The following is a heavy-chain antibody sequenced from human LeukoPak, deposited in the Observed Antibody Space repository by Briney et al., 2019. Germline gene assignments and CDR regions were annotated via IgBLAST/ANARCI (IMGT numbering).Heavy chain of an antibody. V-gene: IGHV4-61*02. CDR3: ARASSKEVDP. CDR2: IYTSGST. CDR1: GGSISSGSYY. J-gene: IGHJ5*02. Sequence: SQTLSLTCTVSGGSISSGSYYWRWIRQPAGKGLEWIGRIYTSGSTNCNPSLKRRVTISVDTSKNQFSLKLSSVIAADTAVYYCARASSKEVDPWGQGTLVTVSS.